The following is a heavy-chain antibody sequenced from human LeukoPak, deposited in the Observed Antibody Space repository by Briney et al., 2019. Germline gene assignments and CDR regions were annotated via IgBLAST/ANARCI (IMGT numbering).Heavy chain of an antibody. J-gene: IGHJ6*03. CDR1: GGSISSSSYY. Sequence: SETLSLTCTVSGGSISSSSYYWGWIRQPPGKGLEWIGSIYYSGSTYYNPSLKSRVTISVDTSKNQFSLKLSSVTAADTAVYYCARVQLVFSYYYYYVDVWGKGTTVTVSS. CDR3: ARVQLVFSYYYYYVDV. D-gene: IGHD6-6*01. CDR2: IYYSGST. V-gene: IGHV4-39*07.